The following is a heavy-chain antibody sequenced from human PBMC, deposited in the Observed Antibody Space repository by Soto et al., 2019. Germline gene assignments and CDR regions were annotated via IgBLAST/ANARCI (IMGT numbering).Heavy chain of an antibody. Sequence: PSETLSLTCTVSGASISGGTYYWTWIRQAPGKGQEWVGHIYYTGSTNYNPALNDRVTISVDTSKNHFSLQLTSVAAADTAVYYCARGAGFSYASTWFDIWGQGTLVTVSS. CDR3: ARGAGFSYASTWFDI. J-gene: IGHJ5*02. D-gene: IGHD5-18*01. CDR2: IYYTGST. V-gene: IGHV4-61*03. CDR1: GASISGGTYY.